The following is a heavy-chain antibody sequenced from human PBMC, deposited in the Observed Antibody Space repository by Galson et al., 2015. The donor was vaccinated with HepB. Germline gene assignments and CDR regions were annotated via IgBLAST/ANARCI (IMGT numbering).Heavy chain of an antibody. J-gene: IGHJ6*03. CDR3: TTVPNIVVVPAGDYKYYMDV. CDR2: VKGKTDGGTT. Sequence: SLRLSCAASGFSFSNAWMSWVRQAPGKGLEWVGRVKGKTDGGTTDYAAPVKGRFTISRDDSKNTLYLQMNSLRTEDTGVYYCTTVPNIVVVPAGDYKYYMDVWGKGTTVTVSS. CDR1: GFSFSNAW. V-gene: IGHV3-15*01. D-gene: IGHD2-2*01.